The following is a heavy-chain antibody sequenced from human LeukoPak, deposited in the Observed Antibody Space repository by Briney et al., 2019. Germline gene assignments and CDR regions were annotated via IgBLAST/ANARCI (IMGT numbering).Heavy chain of an antibody. CDR1: GGSISSSNYY. Sequence: PSETLSLTCTVSGGSISSSNYYWGWIRQPPGKGLEWIGYIFNSGSTYYNPSLKSRVTILVDTSKNQFSLKLSSVTAADTAVYYCARGSITGTMVDYWGQGTLVTVSS. D-gene: IGHD1/OR15-1a*01. CDR3: ARGSITGTMVDY. CDR2: IFNSGST. J-gene: IGHJ4*02. V-gene: IGHV4-39*07.